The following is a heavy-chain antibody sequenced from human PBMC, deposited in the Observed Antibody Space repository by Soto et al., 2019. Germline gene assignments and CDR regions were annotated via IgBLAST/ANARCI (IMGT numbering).Heavy chain of an antibody. Sequence: NPSETLSLTCAVYGGPLSGYHWSWVRQFAGERLEWIGQINHSGRTDYDSSLKSRVTMSVDTSKNHFSLRLTSVTAADTAMYYCARRPDGFDVWGQGTMVTVSS. CDR2: INHSGRT. J-gene: IGHJ3*01. V-gene: IGHV4-34*01. CDR3: ARRPDGFDV. CDR1: GGPLSGYH. D-gene: IGHD6-6*01.